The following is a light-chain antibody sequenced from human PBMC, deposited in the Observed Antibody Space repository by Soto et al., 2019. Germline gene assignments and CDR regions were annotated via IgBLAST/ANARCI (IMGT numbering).Light chain of an antibody. CDR2: GAS. CDR1: QSVSSSY. CDR3: QQYGSSLYT. Sequence: EIVLTQSPGTLSLSPGERATLSCRASQSVSSSYLAWYQQKPGQAPRLLIYGASSRATGIPERFSGRGSGTDFTLTISRPEPEDFAVYYCQQYGSSLYTFGQGTKLEIK. V-gene: IGKV3-20*01. J-gene: IGKJ2*01.